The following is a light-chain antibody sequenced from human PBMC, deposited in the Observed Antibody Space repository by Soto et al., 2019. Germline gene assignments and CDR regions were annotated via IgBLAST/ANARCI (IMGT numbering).Light chain of an antibody. CDR1: QDIKNY. J-gene: IGKJ4*01. V-gene: IGKV1-33*01. CDR2: DAS. Sequence: DIQMTQSPSSLSASVGDRVAITCQASQDIKNYLNWYQQKPGKAPNLLIYDASNLKTGVPSRFSGSGSGTHFTFTISSLQPEDIATYYCQHYDHLPPLSFGGGTKVEIK. CDR3: QHYDHLPPLS.